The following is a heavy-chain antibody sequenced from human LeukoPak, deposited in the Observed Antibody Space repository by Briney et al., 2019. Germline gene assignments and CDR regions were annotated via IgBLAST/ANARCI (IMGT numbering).Heavy chain of an antibody. D-gene: IGHD6-6*01. CDR1: GYTFTGYY. CDR3: ARVRYSSSPFDY. V-gene: IGHV1-2*02. Sequence: ASVKVSCKASGYTFTGYYMHWVRQAPGQGLEWMGWINPNSGGTNYAQKFQGRVTMTRDTSISTAYMELSRLRSDDTAVYYRARVRYSSSPFDYWGQGTLVTVSS. CDR2: INPNSGGT. J-gene: IGHJ4*02.